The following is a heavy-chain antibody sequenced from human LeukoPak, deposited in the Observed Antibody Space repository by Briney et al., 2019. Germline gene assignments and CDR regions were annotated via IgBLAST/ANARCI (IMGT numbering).Heavy chain of an antibody. CDR1: GFTFSSYN. CDR2: IGTSNSYI. Sequence: GGSLRLSCVVSGFTFSSYNMNWVRQAPGKGLEWVSSIGTSNSYIYYADSVTGRFTISRDNAKNSLYLQMNSLRAEDTAVYYCARDLRAGGTWSYGVYFDLWGRGTLVTVSS. D-gene: IGHD4-17*01. J-gene: IGHJ2*01. CDR3: ARDLRAGGTWSYGVYFDL. V-gene: IGHV3-21*01.